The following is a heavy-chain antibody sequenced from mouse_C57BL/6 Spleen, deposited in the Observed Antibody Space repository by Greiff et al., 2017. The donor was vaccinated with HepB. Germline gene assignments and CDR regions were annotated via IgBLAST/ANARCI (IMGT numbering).Heavy chain of an antibody. CDR2: IYPRSGNT. CDR3: ARWHYYGSSYWYFDV. V-gene: IGHV1-81*01. J-gene: IGHJ1*03. D-gene: IGHD1-1*01. CDR1: GYTFTSYG. Sequence: QVQLKESGAELARPGASVKLSCKASGYTFTSYGISWVKQRTGQGLEWIGEIYPRSGNTYYNEKFKGKATLTADKSSSTAYMELRSLTSEDSAVYFCARWHYYGSSYWYFDVWGTGTTVTVSS.